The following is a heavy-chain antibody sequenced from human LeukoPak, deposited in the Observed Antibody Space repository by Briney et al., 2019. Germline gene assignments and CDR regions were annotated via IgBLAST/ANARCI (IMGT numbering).Heavy chain of an antibody. CDR2: ISSSSSYI. D-gene: IGHD3-9*01. Sequence: PGGSLRLSCAASGFTFSSYEMNWVRQAPGKGLEWVSSISSSSSYIYYADSVKGRFTISRDNAKNSLYLQMNSLRAEDTAVYYCARDSLRYFDWLLPIDYWGQGTLVTVSS. CDR1: GFTFSSYE. J-gene: IGHJ4*02. V-gene: IGHV3-21*01. CDR3: ARDSLRYFDWLLPIDY.